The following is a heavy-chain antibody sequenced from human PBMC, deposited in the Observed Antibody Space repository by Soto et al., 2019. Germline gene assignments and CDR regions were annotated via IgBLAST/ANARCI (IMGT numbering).Heavy chain of an antibody. V-gene: IGHV4-59*08. CDR1: GVSITSHY. CDR2: MHHSGST. J-gene: IGHJ4*02. D-gene: IGHD3-22*01. CDR3: ARLYSDSNGYFIDY. Sequence: SETLSLTCTVSGVSITSHYWSWIRQSPGKGLGWIAYMHHSGSTNYNPSLKSRVTISVDTSKNQVSLRLSSVTAADTAVYYCARLYSDSNGYFIDYWGQGTLVTVSS.